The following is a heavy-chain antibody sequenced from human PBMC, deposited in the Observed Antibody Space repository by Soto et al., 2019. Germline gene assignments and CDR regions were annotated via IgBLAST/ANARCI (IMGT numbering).Heavy chain of an antibody. J-gene: IGHJ6*01. Sequence: QVQLQESGPGLVKPSGTLSLTCAVSGDSISSSNWWTLVRQSPGKGLEWIGETYHNGNTNYNPSMKSLVTTSVDKSEYQLSLHLASVAAADTAVYYCARYPVWDYYYGVDVWGQRPTVSV. CDR3: ARYPVWDYYYGVDV. CDR2: TYHNGNT. V-gene: IGHV4-4*02. D-gene: IGHD3-16*01. CDR1: GDSISSSNW.